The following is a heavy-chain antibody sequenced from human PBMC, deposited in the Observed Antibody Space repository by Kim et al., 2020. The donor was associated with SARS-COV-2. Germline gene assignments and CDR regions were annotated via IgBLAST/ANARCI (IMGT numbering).Heavy chain of an antibody. V-gene: IGHV3-33*05. J-gene: IGHJ6*02. Sequence: GGSLRLSCAASGFTFSSYGMHWVRQALGKGLEWVAVISYDGSNKYYADSVKGRFTISRDNSKNTLYLQMNSLRAEDTAVYYCARDAMDIVVVPAAMQDDPHYYYYGMDVWGQGTTVTVSS. D-gene: IGHD2-2*03. CDR1: GFTFSSYG. CDR3: ARDAMDIVVVPAAMQDDPHYYYYGMDV. CDR2: ISYDGSNK.